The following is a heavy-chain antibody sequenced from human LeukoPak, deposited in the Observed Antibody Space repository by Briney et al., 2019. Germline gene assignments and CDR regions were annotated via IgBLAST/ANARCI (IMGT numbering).Heavy chain of an antibody. CDR1: GYTFTDYY. CDR3: ARAIAVNYGMDV. Sequence: SVKFSCKASGYTFTDYYMYWVRRAPGQGLEWMGWINPKSGGTNYAQKFQGRVTMTRDTSISTAYMELSRLRSDDTAVYYCARAIAVNYGMDVWGQGTTDLVSS. CDR2: INPKSGGT. J-gene: IGHJ6*01. D-gene: IGHD6-19*01. V-gene: IGHV1-2*02.